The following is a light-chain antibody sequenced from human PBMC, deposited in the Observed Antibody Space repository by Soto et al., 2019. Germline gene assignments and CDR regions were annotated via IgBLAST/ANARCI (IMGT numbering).Light chain of an antibody. CDR2: DVS. CDR3: SSYTTSSPVV. V-gene: IGLV2-14*03. J-gene: IGLJ2*01. Sequence: QSALTQPVSVSGSPGQSITISCTGTNSDIGDFNYVSWYQQHPDKAPKLIIYDVSNRPSGVSNRFSGSKSGNTASLTISGLQAEDEADYYCSSYTTSSPVVFGGGTKLTVL. CDR1: NSDIGDFNY.